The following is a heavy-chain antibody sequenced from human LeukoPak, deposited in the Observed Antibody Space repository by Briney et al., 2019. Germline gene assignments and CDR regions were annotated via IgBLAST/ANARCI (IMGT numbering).Heavy chain of an antibody. CDR2: ISGSGDIT. V-gene: IGHV3-23*01. CDR3: ARRSKSSAIWYYFDY. J-gene: IGHJ4*02. CDR1: GFSFSSYG. Sequence: PGGSLRLSCAASGFSFSSYGINWVRQAPGKGLEWVSGISGSGDITYYADSVKGRFTISRDNSRNTLYLQMNSLRGEDTAVYYRARRSKSSAIWYYFDYWGQGTLVTLSS. D-gene: IGHD6-25*01.